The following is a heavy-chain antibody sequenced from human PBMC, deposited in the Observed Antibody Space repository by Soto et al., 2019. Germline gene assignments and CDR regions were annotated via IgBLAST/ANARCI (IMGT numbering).Heavy chain of an antibody. Sequence: SGTLSLTCTVSGDSISSYYWSWIRQPPGKGLEWIGYIYYSGSTNYNPSLKSRVTISVDTSKNQFSLKLSSVPAADTAVYYCARSMATINFDYWGQGTLVTVSS. CDR2: IYYSGST. J-gene: IGHJ4*02. D-gene: IGHD5-12*01. CDR1: GDSISSYY. V-gene: IGHV4-59*01. CDR3: ARSMATINFDY.